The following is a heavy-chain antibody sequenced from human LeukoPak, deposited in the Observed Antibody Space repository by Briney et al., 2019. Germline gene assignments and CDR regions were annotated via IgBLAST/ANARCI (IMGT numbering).Heavy chain of an antibody. Sequence: ASVKVSCKASGYTFTGYYMHWVRQAPGQGLEWMGRVTPNSGGTDYAQRFQGRVTMTRDTSISTAYMDLSRLRSDDTAVYFCARDLEDSGGYTPTYWGQGTLVTVSS. J-gene: IGHJ4*02. CDR1: GYTFTGYY. D-gene: IGHD6-19*01. CDR3: ARDLEDSGGYTPTY. CDR2: VTPNSGGT. V-gene: IGHV1-2*06.